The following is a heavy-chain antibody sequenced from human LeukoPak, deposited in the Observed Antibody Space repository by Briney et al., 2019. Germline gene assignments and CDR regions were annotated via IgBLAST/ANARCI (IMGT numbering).Heavy chain of an antibody. Sequence: GGSLRLSCAPSGLTFSNYDMSWVRQAPGKGLEWVSYIRYDGSSKYYADSVKGRVTISRDNSKNTLYLQMTSLRTDDTAMYYCVKGDDILGATNYLDYWGQGILVTVSS. CDR3: VKGDDILGATNYLDY. D-gene: IGHD1-26*01. CDR2: IRYDGSSK. V-gene: IGHV3-30*02. CDR1: GLTFSNYD. J-gene: IGHJ4*02.